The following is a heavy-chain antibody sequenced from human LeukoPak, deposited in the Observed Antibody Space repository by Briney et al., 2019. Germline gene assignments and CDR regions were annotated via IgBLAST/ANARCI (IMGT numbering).Heavy chain of an antibody. V-gene: IGHV1-2*02. J-gene: IGHJ4*02. CDR1: GYSFTGYY. CDR2: INPNSGGT. CDR3: ARGGFLEWLLFFDY. D-gene: IGHD3-3*01. Sequence: ASVKVSCKASGYSFTGYYMHGVRQAPGQGLQWMGWINPNSGGTNYAQKFQGRVTMTRDTSISTAYMELSRLRSDDTAVYYCARGGFLEWLLFFDYWGQGTLVTVSS.